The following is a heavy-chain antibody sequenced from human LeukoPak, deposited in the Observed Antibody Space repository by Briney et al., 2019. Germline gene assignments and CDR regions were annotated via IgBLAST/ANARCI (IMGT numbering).Heavy chain of an antibody. CDR3: ARTSGSYDY. CDR2: IRPSGGST. Sequence: ASVKVSCKAFGYTFTSNYMHWVRQAPGQGPEWMGVIRPSGGSTTYAQKFQGRVTLTRDMSTSTDYLELSSLRSEDTAVYYCARTSGSYDYWGQGTLVTVSS. V-gene: IGHV1-46*01. D-gene: IGHD1-26*01. J-gene: IGHJ4*02. CDR1: GYTFTSNY.